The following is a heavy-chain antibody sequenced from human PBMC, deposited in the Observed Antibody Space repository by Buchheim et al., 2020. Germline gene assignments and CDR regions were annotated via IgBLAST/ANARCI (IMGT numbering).Heavy chain of an antibody. D-gene: IGHD3-22*01. Sequence: QVQLQESGPGLVKPSEALSLTCTVSGGSISSYYWSWIRQPPGKGLEWIGYIYYSGSTNYNSSLKSRVTISVDTSKNQFSLKLSSVTAADTAVYYCASGAMYYDSSGQFDYWGQGTL. CDR1: GGSISSYY. V-gene: IGHV4-59*01. CDR3: ASGAMYYDSSGQFDY. CDR2: IYYSGST. J-gene: IGHJ4*02.